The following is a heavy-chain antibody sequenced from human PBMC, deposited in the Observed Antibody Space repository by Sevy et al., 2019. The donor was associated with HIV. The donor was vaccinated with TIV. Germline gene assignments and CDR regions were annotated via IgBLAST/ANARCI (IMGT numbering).Heavy chain of an antibody. CDR3: AREDSSAEDSSGYAI. Sequence: ASVKVSCKASGGTFSSYAISWVRQAPGQGLEWMGGIIPIFGTANYAQTFQGRVTITADESTSTAYMELSSLRSEDTAVYYCAREDSSAEDSSGYAIWGQGTMVTVSS. D-gene: IGHD3-22*01. V-gene: IGHV1-69*13. CDR2: IIPIFGTA. J-gene: IGHJ3*02. CDR1: GGTFSSYA.